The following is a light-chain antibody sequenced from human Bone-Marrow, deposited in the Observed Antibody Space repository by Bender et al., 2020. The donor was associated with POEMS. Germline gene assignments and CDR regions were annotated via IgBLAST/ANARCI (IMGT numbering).Light chain of an antibody. V-gene: IGLV3-21*02. CDR2: DDD. Sequence: SYVLTQPPSVSVAPGQTATISCGGKNIESRSVHWYQHKSGQAPVLVVYDDDDRPSGIPERFSGSSSGTTVTLTISGVQAEGEADYYCQSADSTTALFGGGTKLTVL. J-gene: IGLJ2*01. CDR1: NIESRS. CDR3: QSADSTTAL.